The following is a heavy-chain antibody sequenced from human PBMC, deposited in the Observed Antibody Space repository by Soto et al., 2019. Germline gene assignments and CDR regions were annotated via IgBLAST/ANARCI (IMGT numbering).Heavy chain of an antibody. D-gene: IGHD7-27*01. CDR3: AKGRTGDIDWYFDL. Sequence: QVQLVESGGGVVQPGRSLRLSCAASGFTFSTYAMHWVRQAPGKGLEWVAVISYDGSTKYYADSVKGRFTCSRDNSKNTLYLQMNSLRAEDTAVYYCAKGRTGDIDWYFDLWGRGTLVTVSS. J-gene: IGHJ2*01. CDR2: ISYDGSTK. CDR1: GFTFSTYA. V-gene: IGHV3-30-3*01.